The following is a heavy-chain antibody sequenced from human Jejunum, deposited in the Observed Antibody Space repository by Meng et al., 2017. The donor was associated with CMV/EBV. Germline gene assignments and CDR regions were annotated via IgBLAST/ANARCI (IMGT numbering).Heavy chain of an antibody. J-gene: IGHJ6*02. V-gene: IGHV3-48*04. Sequence: SMNGVRQTPGKGPEWVSYISKSSSTIYCADSVKGRFTIARDNAKNSLYLKMNSLRAEDTAVYYCARLLEAYCSSTSCSGYYGMDVWGQGTTVTVSS. CDR3: ARLLEAYCSSTSCSGYYGMDV. CDR2: ISKSSSTI. D-gene: IGHD2-2*01. CDR1: S.